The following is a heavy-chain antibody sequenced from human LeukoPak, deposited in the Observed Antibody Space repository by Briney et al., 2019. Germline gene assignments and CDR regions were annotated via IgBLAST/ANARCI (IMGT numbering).Heavy chain of an antibody. CDR1: GFTFSSYG. CDR3: AKGREWELLSAFDI. Sequence: GGSLRLSCAASGFTFSSYGMPWVRQAPGKGLEWVAVISYDGSNKYYADSVKGRFTISRDNSKNTLYLQMNSLRAEDTAVYYCAKGREWELLSAFDIWGQGTMVTVSS. V-gene: IGHV3-30*18. D-gene: IGHD1-26*01. CDR2: ISYDGSNK. J-gene: IGHJ3*02.